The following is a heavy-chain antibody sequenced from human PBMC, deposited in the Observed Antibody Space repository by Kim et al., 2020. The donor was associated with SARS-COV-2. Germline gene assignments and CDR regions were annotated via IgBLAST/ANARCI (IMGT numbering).Heavy chain of an antibody. CDR2: K. D-gene: IGHD5-18*01. J-gene: IGHJ4*02. CDR3: TAYSYAHGGDY. V-gene: IGHV3-30*02. Sequence: KYYADSVKGRFTISRDNSKNTLYLQMNSLRAEDTAVYYCTAYSYAHGGDYWGQGTLVTVSS.